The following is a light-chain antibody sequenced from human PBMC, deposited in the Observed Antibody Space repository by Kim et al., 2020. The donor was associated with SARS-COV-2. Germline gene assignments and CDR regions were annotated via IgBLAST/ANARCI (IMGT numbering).Light chain of an antibody. CDR2: KVS. J-gene: IGKJ1*01. V-gene: IGKV1-5*03. CDR1: QSISAW. CDR3: QQYDSYPRT. Sequence: ASVGARVTITCRASQSISAWLAWYQQKPGKVPKLLIYKVSNLESGVPSRFSGSGSGTEFTLTISSLQPDDFATYYCQQYDSYPRTFGQGTKVDIK.